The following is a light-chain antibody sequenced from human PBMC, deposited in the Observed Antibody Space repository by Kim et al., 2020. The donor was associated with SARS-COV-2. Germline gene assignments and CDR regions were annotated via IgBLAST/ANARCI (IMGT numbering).Light chain of an antibody. V-gene: IGKV1-17*01. J-gene: IGKJ5*01. CDR1: QDIRND. CDR3: LQHNSYPIT. CDR2: GAS. Sequence: ASLGDRVTITCRASQDIRNDLGWYQQNPGSAPKRLIYGASSLQSGVPSRFSGTGYGTEFTLTISSLQPEDFATYFCLQHNSYPITFGQGTRLEIK.